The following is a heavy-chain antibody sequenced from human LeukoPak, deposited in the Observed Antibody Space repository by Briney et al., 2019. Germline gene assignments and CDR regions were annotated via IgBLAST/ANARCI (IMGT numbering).Heavy chain of an antibody. CDR3: AKRTGGWFGAVGY. V-gene: IGHV3-74*01. J-gene: IGHJ4*02. CDR1: GFTFSSYW. CDR2: INSDGSST. D-gene: IGHD3-10*01. Sequence: GGSLRLSCAASGFTFSSYWMHWVRQAPGKGLVWVSRINSDGSSTYYADSVKGRFTISRDNSKNTLYLQMNSLRAEDTAVYYCAKRTGGWFGAVGYWGQGTLVTVSS.